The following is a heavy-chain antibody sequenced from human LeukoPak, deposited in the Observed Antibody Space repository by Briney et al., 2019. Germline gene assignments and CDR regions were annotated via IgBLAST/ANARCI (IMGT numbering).Heavy chain of an antibody. CDR2: ISGSGAT. J-gene: IGHJ3*01. V-gene: IGHV3-11*01. CDR3: ARDPMYNGGNSGAFDF. Sequence: GGFLRLSCAASGFTFSDHFMTWIRQAPGKGLEWISYISGSGATYYADSVKGRFTISRDNAQNSLWLQMSSLRAEDTAVYYCARDPMYNGGNSGAFDFWGQGTLVTVSS. CDR1: GFTFSDHF. D-gene: IGHD4-23*01.